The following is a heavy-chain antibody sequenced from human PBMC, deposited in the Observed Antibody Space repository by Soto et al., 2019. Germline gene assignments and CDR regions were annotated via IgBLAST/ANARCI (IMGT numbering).Heavy chain of an antibody. D-gene: IGHD5-18*01. Sequence: EVQLLESGGGLVQPGESLRLSCAASGLTFSSYAMNWVRQAPGKGLEWVSGVSGGGGSTYYADSVKGRFTISRDNSKNTLYLQMNSLRAEDTAVYYCAKDSSGYSYDHNAFDIWGQGTMVTVSS. CDR3: AKDSSGYSYDHNAFDI. V-gene: IGHV3-23*01. J-gene: IGHJ3*02. CDR1: GLTFSSYA. CDR2: VSGGGGST.